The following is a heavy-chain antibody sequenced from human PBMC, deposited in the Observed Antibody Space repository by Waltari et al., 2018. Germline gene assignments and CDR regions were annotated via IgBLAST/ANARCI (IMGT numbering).Heavy chain of an antibody. V-gene: IGHV1-69*12. CDR2: LIPIFGAP. J-gene: IGHJ5*02. D-gene: IGHD1-1*01. Sequence: QVHLVQSGAEVKKPGSSVKVSCKASGGTVGRYAITWVRQAPGQGLEWMGGLIPIFGAPNYAQRFQGRVTITADESTSTVYMELSSLKSEDTALYFCARRQLGGPLDPWGQGTLVTVSS. CDR1: GGTVGRYA. CDR3: ARRQLGGPLDP.